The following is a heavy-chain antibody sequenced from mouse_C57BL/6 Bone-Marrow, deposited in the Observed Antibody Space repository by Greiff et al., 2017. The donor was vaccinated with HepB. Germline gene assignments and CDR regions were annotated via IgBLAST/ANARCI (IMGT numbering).Heavy chain of an antibody. J-gene: IGHJ4*01. CDR3: ARWGPIYYEYGYYYAMDY. D-gene: IGHD2-4*01. CDR2: IYPRDGST. Sequence: VQVVESGPELVKPGASVKLSCKASGYTFTSYDINWVKQRPGQGLEWIGWIYPRDGSTKYNEKFKGKATLTVDTSSSTAYMELHSLTSEDSAVYFCARWGPIYYEYGYYYAMDYWGQGTSVTVSS. CDR1: GYTFTSYD. V-gene: IGHV1-85*01.